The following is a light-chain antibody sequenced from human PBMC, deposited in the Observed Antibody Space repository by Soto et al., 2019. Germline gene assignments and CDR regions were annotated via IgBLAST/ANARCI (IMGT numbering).Light chain of an antibody. CDR3: QQYGTSPIT. V-gene: IGKV3-20*01. J-gene: IGKJ5*01. Sequence: EIMLTQSPGTLSLSPGDRGTLSCRASQSVSSRLAWYQQKPGQAPRLLISGASNRATGIPERFSGSGSGTDFTLTISRLEPEDFAMYYCQQYGTSPITFGQGTRLEIK. CDR1: QSVSSR. CDR2: GAS.